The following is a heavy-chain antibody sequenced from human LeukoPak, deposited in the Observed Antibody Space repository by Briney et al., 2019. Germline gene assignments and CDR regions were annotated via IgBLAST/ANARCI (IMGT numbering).Heavy chain of an antibody. CDR3: AKNSGYSWQYFFDY. D-gene: IGHD6-25*01. CDR1: GGSISSSSYY. Sequence: PSETLSLTCTVSGGSISSSSYYWGWIRQAPGKGLEWVSAISGGGGPTYYADSVKGRFTISRDNSKNTLYLQMNSLRAEDAAVYFCAKNSGYSWQYFFDYWGQGTLVTVSS. J-gene: IGHJ4*02. CDR2: ISGGGGPT. V-gene: IGHV3-23*01.